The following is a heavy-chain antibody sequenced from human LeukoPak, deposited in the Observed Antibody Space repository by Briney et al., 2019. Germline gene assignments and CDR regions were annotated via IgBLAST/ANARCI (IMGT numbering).Heavy chain of an antibody. CDR2: IMPILAAA. D-gene: IGHD4-17*01. CDR1: GGSFMRHS. V-gene: IGHV1-69*16. Sequence: ASSVKVSCKASGGSFMRHSISWVRQAPGHGLEWLGGIMPILAAADYPQKYQGRVTITTDESTSTVFMELSSITSEGSAVYYWVSKVITGTTQDQCFGSWGQGTLVTVSS. CDR3: VSKVITGTTQDQCFGS. J-gene: IGHJ4*02.